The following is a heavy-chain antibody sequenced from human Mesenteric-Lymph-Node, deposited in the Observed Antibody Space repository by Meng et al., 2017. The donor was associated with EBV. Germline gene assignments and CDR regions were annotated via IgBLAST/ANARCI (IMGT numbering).Heavy chain of an antibody. CDR1: GYTFTDYY. CDR3: ATAYGDYFEGFDY. CDR2: VDPEDGKT. V-gene: IGHV1-69-2*01. Sequence: DVQLVQSGADVKKPGATVKISCQVSGYTFTDYYMHWVQQAPRKGIEWMGLVDPEDGKTIYAEKFQGRITITADTSTDTSYMELSSLRSEDTAVYYCATAYGDYFEGFDYWGQGTLVTVSS. D-gene: IGHD4-17*01. J-gene: IGHJ4*02.